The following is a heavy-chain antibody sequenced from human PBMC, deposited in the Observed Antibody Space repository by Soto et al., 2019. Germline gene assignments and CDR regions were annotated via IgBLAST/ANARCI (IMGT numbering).Heavy chain of an antibody. J-gene: IGHJ6*02. Sequence: EVQLLESGGGLVQPGGSLRLSCAASGFTFSSYAVSWVRQAPGKGLEWVSSISGDGFSTYYADSVKGRLTISRDNSKNTLYLQMNSLRAEDTAVYYCARRGGFGEEPKYYYCGMDVWGQGTTVTVSS. CDR1: GFTFSSYA. CDR3: ARRGGFGEEPKYYYCGMDV. D-gene: IGHD3-10*01. CDR2: ISGDGFST. V-gene: IGHV3-23*01.